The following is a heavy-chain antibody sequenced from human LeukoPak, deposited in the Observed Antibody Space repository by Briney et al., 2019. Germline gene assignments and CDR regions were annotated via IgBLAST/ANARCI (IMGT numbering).Heavy chain of an antibody. CDR1: GFTLSSYA. D-gene: IGHD2-15*01. CDR3: ARVLRYCSGGNCYSGGLGYMDV. J-gene: IGHJ6*03. Sequence: GGSLRLSCAASGFTLSSYAMSWVRQAPGKGLEWGSATSSSDAGTYYAESVRGRFTISRDNAKNSLFLQMNSLRAEDTAVYYCARVLRYCSGGNCYSGGLGYMDVWGKGTTVTISS. V-gene: IGHV3-23*01. CDR2: TSSSDAGT.